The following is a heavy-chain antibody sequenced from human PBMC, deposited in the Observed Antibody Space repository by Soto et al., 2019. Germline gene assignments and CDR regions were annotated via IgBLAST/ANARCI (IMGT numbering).Heavy chain of an antibody. J-gene: IGHJ4*02. V-gene: IGHV3-30-3*01. D-gene: IGHD3-22*01. CDR3: ARERGDSSGDYWSPVFDY. CDR1: GFTFSSYA. CDR2: ISYDGSNK. Sequence: QVQLVESGGGVVQPGRSLRLSCAASGFTFSSYAMHWVRQAPGKGLEWVAVISYDGSNKYYADSVKGRFTISRDNSKNTLYLQMNSMRAEVTAVYYCARERGDSSGDYWSPVFDYWGQGTLVTVSS.